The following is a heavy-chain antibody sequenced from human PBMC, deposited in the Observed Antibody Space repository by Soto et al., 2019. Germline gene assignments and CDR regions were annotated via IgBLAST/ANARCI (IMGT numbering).Heavy chain of an antibody. V-gene: IGHV1-2*02. J-gene: IGHJ4*02. CDR2: INPGSGVT. D-gene: IGHD1-1*01. Sequence: ASVKVSCKASGYSFTKYHMHWVRQAPGQGLEWMGWINPGSGVTNQAQRFQGRVTMTRDTSITTTYMELNSLTSDDTAVYYCARVAGHKNARFDTWGQGALVTVSS. CDR1: GYSFTKYH. CDR3: ARVAGHKNARFDT.